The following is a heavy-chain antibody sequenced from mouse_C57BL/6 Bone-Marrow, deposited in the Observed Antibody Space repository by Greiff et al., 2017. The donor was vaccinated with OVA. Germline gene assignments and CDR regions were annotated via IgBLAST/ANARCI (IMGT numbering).Heavy chain of an antibody. CDR2: ICSGGST. Sequence: VQLVESGPGLVQPSQSLSITCTVSGFSLTSYGVHWVRQSPGKGLEWLGAICSGGSTDYNAAFMSRLSITKDNSKSQVFFKMNSLQADDTAIYYCAKKGGYYDFDVWGTGTTVTVSS. CDR3: AKKGGYYDFDV. D-gene: IGHD1-1*01. J-gene: IGHJ1*03. V-gene: IGHV2-5*01. CDR1: GFSLTSYG.